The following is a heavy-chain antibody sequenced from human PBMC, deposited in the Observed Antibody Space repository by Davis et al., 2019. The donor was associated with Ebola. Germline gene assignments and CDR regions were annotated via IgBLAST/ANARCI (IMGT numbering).Heavy chain of an antibody. CDR1: GFTFSSYW. CDR2: ISWNSGSI. Sequence: GGSLRLSCAASGFTFSSYWMSWVRQAPGKGLEWVSGISWNSGSIGYADSVKGRFTISRDNAKNSLYLQMNSLRAEDTALYYCTKDISPAAAGTYYYYGMDVWGQGTTVTVSS. V-gene: IGHV3-9*01. J-gene: IGHJ6*02. D-gene: IGHD6-13*01. CDR3: TKDISPAAAGTYYYYGMDV.